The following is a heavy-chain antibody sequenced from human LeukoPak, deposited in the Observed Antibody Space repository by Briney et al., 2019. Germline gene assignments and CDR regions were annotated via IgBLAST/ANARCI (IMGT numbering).Heavy chain of an antibody. CDR2: IWYYGSNK. D-gene: IGHD5-24*01. CDR3: ARDGRDGYKDY. CDR1: GFTFSSYG. Sequence: QPGRSLRLSCAASGFTFSSYGMHWVRRAPGKGLEWVAVIWYYGSNKYYADSVKGRFTISRDNSKNTLYLQMNSLRAEDTAVYYCARDGRDGYKDYWGQGTLVTVSS. V-gene: IGHV3-33*01. J-gene: IGHJ4*02.